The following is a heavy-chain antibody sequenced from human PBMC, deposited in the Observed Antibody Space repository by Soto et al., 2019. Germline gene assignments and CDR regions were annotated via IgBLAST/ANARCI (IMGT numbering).Heavy chain of an antibody. Sequence: ASVKVSCKVSGYTLTELSMHWVRQAPGEGLEWMGGFDPEDGETIYAQKFQGRVTMTGDTSTDTAYMELSSLRSEDTAVYYCATEGYYDSSGYRDYWGQGTLVTV. D-gene: IGHD3-22*01. J-gene: IGHJ4*02. V-gene: IGHV1-24*01. CDR2: FDPEDGET. CDR1: GYTLTELS. CDR3: ATEGYYDSSGYRDY.